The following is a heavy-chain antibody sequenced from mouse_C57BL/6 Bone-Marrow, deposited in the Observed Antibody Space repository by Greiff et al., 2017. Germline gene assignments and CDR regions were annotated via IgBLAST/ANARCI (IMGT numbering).Heavy chain of an antibody. CDR1: VFSLSTFGMG. Sequence: QVTLKESGPGILQPSQTLSLTCSFSVFSLSTFGMGVSWIRQPSGKGLEWLAHIYLDEDKHSKPSLNSRLTISKDTSNNQVFLKITTVDTADTATYYSARGYYDYDEFDYWGQGTTLTVSS. D-gene: IGHD2-4*01. CDR2: IYLDEDK. CDR3: ARGYYDYDEFDY. J-gene: IGHJ2*01. V-gene: IGHV8-9*01.